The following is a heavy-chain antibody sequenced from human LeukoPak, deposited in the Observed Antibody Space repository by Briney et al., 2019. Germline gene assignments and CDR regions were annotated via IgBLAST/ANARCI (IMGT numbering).Heavy chain of an antibody. CDR3: ARDQGYCSSTSCYRGFDY. V-gene: IGHV3-7*01. D-gene: IGHD2-2*02. J-gene: IGHJ4*02. CDR2: IKQAGSEK. CDR1: GFTFSTYW. Sequence: GGSMRLSCAASGFTFSTYWMSWVRQAPGKGLEWVANIKQAGSEKYYVDSVKGRFTISRDNAKNLLYLQMNNLRAEDTAVYYCARDQGYCSSTSCYRGFDYWGQGTLVTVSS.